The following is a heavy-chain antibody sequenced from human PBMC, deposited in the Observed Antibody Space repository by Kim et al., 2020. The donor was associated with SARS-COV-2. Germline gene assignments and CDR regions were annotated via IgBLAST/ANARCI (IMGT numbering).Heavy chain of an antibody. CDR3: ARSDRRVLDC. D-gene: IGHD3-22*01. CDR1: GDSTSSYY. V-gene: IGHV4-59*01. J-gene: IGHJ4*02. CDR2: VSYTGDT. Sequence: SETLSHTCNVSGDSTSSYYWNWIRQPPGKRLEWIGYVSYTGDTKYNPSVESRVTISLDTSKKQFSLQMNSLTAADTAVYYCARSDRRVLDCWGQGTLVTV.